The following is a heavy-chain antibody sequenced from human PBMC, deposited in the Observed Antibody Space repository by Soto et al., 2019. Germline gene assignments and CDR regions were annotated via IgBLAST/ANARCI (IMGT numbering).Heavy chain of an antibody. CDR1: GFTFSSYG. V-gene: IGHV3-30*18. D-gene: IGHD6-13*01. CDR2: ISYDGSNK. J-gene: IGHJ4*02. CDR3: AKSSSRWALYSCSYIDY. Sequence: QVQLVESGGGVVQPGRSLRLSCAASGFTFSSYGMHWVRQAPGKGLVWVAVISYDGSNKYYADSVKGRFTISRDNSKNTLYLQMNSLRDEDTAVYYCAKSSSRWALYSCSYIDYWGQGSLVAVSS.